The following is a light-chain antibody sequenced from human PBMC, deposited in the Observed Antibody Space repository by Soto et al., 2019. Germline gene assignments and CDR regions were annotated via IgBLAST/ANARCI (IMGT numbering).Light chain of an antibody. Sequence: QVNKSPSVVTASEGDRVTIPCRASQGISSFLAWYQQKPGKAPRLLIYAASTLQSGVPSRFSGSGSGTEFTLTISSLQPEDFATYYCQQVKSYPWTFGQVTMVAIK. V-gene: IGKV1-9*01. CDR3: QQVKSYPWT. CDR2: AAS. J-gene: IGKJ1*01. CDR1: QGISSF.